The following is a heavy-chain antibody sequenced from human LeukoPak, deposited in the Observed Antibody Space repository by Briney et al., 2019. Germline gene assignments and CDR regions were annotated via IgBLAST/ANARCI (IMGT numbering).Heavy chain of an antibody. Sequence: ASVQVSCKTSGYIFAHNGISWVRQAPGQGPEWMGWISAYNGDTNYAQNFQGRVTMTTDTSTSTAYMELRSLRSDDTAVYYCARADIVVVPAASKSQFADYWGQGTLVTVSS. CDR1: GYIFAHNG. J-gene: IGHJ4*02. CDR2: ISAYNGDT. V-gene: IGHV1-18*01. CDR3: ARADIVVVPAASKSQFADY. D-gene: IGHD2-2*01.